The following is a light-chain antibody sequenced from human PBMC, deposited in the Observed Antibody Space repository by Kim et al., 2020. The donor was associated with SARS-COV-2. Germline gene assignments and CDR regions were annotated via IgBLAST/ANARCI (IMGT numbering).Light chain of an antibody. J-gene: IGKJ1*01. CDR2: KAS. CDR3: HQYSGYRT. V-gene: IGKV1-5*03. CDR1: QSITSW. Sequence: DIQMTQSPSTLSASVGDRVTITCRASQSITSWLAWYQQKPGKAPKLLIYKASSLESGVPSRFSGSGFGTEFTLTISSLQPDDFATYFCHQYSGYRTFGQGTKGDIK.